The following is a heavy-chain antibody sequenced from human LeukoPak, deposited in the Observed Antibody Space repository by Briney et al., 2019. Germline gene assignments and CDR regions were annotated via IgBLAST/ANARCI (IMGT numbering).Heavy chain of an antibody. Sequence: ASVKVSCKASGCTFTSYGISWVRQAPGQGLEWMGWISAYNGNTNYAQKLQGRVTMTTDTSTSTAYMELRSLRSDDTAVYYCARPYYDSSAPPYDYWGQGTLVTASS. D-gene: IGHD3-22*01. CDR3: ARPYYDSSAPPYDY. CDR1: GCTFTSYG. J-gene: IGHJ4*02. V-gene: IGHV1-18*01. CDR2: ISAYNGNT.